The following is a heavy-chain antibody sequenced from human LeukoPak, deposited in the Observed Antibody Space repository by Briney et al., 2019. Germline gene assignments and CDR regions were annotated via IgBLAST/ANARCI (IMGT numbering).Heavy chain of an antibody. CDR1: GYSFTSYW. CDR2: IYPADSDT. J-gene: IGHJ3*02. CDR3: ARQATFDS. Sequence: VESLKISCKASGYSFTSYWIAWVRQMPGKGLEWMGIIYPADSDTRYSPSFQGQVTISVDKSITTAYLQWSSLKASDTAMYYCARQATFDSWGQATMVTDSS. V-gene: IGHV5-51*01.